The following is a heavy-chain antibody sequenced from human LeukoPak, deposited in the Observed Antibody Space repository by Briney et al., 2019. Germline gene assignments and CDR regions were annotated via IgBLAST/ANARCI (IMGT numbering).Heavy chain of an antibody. Sequence: GGSLRLSCAASGFTSSDHYMDWVRQAPGKGLEWVGRVRNKANSYTTEYAASVKGRFTVSRDDSENSLYLQINSLKTEDTAVYYCARAMLRKEDYMDVWGKGTTVTVSS. J-gene: IGHJ6*03. CDR3: ARAMLRKEDYMDV. V-gene: IGHV3-72*01. CDR1: GFTSSDHY. CDR2: VRNKANSYTT. D-gene: IGHD2-8*01.